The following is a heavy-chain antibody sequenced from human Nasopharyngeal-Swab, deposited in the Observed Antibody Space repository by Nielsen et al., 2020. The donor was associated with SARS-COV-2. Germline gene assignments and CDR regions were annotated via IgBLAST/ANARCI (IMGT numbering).Heavy chain of an antibody. Sequence: GGSLRLSCAASGFTFSDYYMNWVRQAPGKGLEWVSSISSSSSYIYYADSVKGRFTISRDNAKNSLYLQMNSLRAEDTAVYYCARDPGRWVRGVYYWGQGTLVTAPQ. V-gene: IGHV3-21*01. CDR3: ARDPGRWVRGVYY. D-gene: IGHD3-10*01. CDR1: GFTFSDYY. J-gene: IGHJ4*02. CDR2: ISSSSSYI.